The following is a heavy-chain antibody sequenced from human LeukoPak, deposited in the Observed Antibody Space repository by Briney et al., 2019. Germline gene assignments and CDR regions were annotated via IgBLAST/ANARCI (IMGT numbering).Heavy chain of an antibody. D-gene: IGHD4-17*01. V-gene: IGHV3-11*01. CDR3: AKDKGGYGDYAGFDY. CDR2: ISSSGSTI. CDR1: GFTFSDYY. J-gene: IGHJ4*02. Sequence: GGSLRLSCAASGFTFSDYYMSWIRQAPGKGLEWVSYISSSGSTIYYADSVKGRFTISRDNAKNSLYLQMNSLRAEDMALYYCAKDKGGYGDYAGFDYWGQGTLVTVSS.